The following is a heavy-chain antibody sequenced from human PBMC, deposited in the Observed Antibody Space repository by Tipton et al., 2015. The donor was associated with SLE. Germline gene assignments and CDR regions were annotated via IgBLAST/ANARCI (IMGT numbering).Heavy chain of an antibody. Sequence: QSGPEVKKPGASVKVSCKASGYTFTSYDINWVRQATGQGLEWMGWMNPNSGNTGYAQKFQGRVTMTRNTSISTAYMELSSLRSGYAAVDYCAGYLDDCVSRWGVVGAWGQGTLVTVSS. CDR2: MNPNSGNT. V-gene: IGHV1-8*01. D-gene: IGHD2-21*01. CDR1: GYTFTSYD. CDR3: AGYLDDCVSRWGVVGA. J-gene: IGHJ5*02.